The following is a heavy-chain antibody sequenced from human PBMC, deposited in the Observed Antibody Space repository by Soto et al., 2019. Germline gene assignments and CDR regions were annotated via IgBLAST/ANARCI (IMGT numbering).Heavy chain of an antibody. V-gene: IGHV1-18*01. J-gene: IGHJ4*02. CDR3: ARSDQYFDWLPQSPYYFDY. CDR2: ISGYNGNT. CDR1: GYTFTSYG. Sequence: QVQLVQSGAEVKKPGASVKVSCKASGYTFTSYGISWVRQAPGQGLEWMGWISGYNGNTNYAQKLQGRVTMTTDTSTSTAYMELRSLRSDDTAVYFCARSDQYFDWLPQSPYYFDYWGQGPLVTVSS. D-gene: IGHD3-9*01.